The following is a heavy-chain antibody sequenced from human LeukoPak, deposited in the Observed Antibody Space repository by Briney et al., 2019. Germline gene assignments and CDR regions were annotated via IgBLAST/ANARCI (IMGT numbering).Heavy chain of an antibody. V-gene: IGHV4-39*07. CDR3: ARGTTIEDWFDP. D-gene: IGHD4-11*01. J-gene: IGHJ5*02. CDR2: IYYSGST. CDR1: GGSISSSSYY. Sequence: SETLSLTCTVSGGSISSSSYYWGWIRQPPGKGLEWIGSIYYSGSTYYNPSLKSRVTISVDTSKNQFSLKLSSVTAADTAVYYCARGTTIEDWFDPWGQGTLVTVSS.